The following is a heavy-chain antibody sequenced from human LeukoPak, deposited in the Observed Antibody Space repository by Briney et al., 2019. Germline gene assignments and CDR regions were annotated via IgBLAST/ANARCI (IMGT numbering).Heavy chain of an antibody. V-gene: IGHV4-39*07. CDR2: INHSGST. J-gene: IGHJ3*02. CDR1: GGSISSGGHY. CDR3: ARRYFWSLGPHAFDI. Sequence: PSETLSLTCTVSGGSISSGGHYWSWIRQPPGKGLEWIGEINHSGSTNYNPSLKSRVTISVDTSKNQFSLKLSSVTAADTAVYYCARRYFWSLGPHAFDIWGQGTMVTVSS. D-gene: IGHD3-3*01.